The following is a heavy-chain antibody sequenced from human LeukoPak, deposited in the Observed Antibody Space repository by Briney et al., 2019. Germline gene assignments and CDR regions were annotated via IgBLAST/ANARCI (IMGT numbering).Heavy chain of an antibody. CDR1: GFTFSFTNAW. D-gene: IGHD7-27*01. CDR3: ATPPGCWGSAPFDF. CDR2: IKSKSEGETT. V-gene: IGHV3-15*07. Sequence: GGSLRLSCAASGFTFSFTNAWMNWVRQAPGKGLEWVGHIKSKSEGETTDFAAPVKGRFTISRDDSKDTVYLQMNSLKTEDTAVYYCATPPGCWGSAPFDFWGQGTVVTVSS. J-gene: IGHJ4*02.